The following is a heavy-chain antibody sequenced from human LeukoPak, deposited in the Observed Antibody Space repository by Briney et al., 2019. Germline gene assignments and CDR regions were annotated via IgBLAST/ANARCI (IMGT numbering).Heavy chain of an antibody. V-gene: IGHV3-20*04. J-gene: IGHJ5*02. CDR3: AREPYGDNGDWFDP. Sequence: PGGSLRLPCQAFGFPFVDYALTWVGKGQGKGLDWVSGINWNGDNTGYADSVKGRFTISRDNAKNSLYLQMNSLRAEDTALYYCAREPYGDNGDWFDPWGQGTLVTVSS. CDR2: INWNGDNT. D-gene: IGHD4-17*01. CDR1: GFPFVDYA.